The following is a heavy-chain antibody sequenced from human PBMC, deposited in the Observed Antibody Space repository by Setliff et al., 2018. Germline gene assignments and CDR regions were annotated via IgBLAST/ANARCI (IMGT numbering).Heavy chain of an antibody. CDR3: ARLNYDILTGYYGSPYYYGMDV. D-gene: IGHD3-9*01. Sequence: GSLRLSCAASGFTFSDYAMNWVRLAPGKGLEWVSTISGGGGLSTFYADSVKGRLTISRDNSKNMLYLQMNSLRAEDTAVYYCARLNYDILTGYYGSPYYYGMDVWGQGTTVTVSS. V-gene: IGHV3-23*01. CDR2: ISGGGGLST. CDR1: GFTFSDYA. J-gene: IGHJ6*02.